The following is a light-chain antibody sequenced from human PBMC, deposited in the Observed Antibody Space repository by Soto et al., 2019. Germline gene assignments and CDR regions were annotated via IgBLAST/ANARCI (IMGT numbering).Light chain of an antibody. CDR1: SSDVGGYNY. CDR2: EVS. J-gene: IGLJ3*02. V-gene: IGLV2-8*01. Sequence: QSVLTQPPSASGSPGQSVTISCTGTSSDVGGYNYVSWYQEHPGKAPKLMIYEVSKRPSGVPDRFSGSKSGNTASLTVSGLQADDEAGYYCSSYAGSNNLVFGGGTKLTVL. CDR3: SSYAGSNNLV.